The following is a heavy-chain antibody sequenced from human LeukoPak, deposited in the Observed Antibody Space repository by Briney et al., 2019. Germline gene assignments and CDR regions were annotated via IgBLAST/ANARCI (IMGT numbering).Heavy chain of an antibody. Sequence: SETLSLTCAVSGGSISSSNWWSWVRPPPGKGLEWIGEIYYSGSANYNPSLKSRVTISVDKSKNQFSLRLSSVTAADTAVYYCASAGHDGIGYKVCWGQGTLVTVSS. J-gene: IGHJ4*02. D-gene: IGHD3-22*01. V-gene: IGHV4-4*02. CDR1: GGSISSSNW. CDR2: IYYSGSA. CDR3: ASAGHDGIGYKVC.